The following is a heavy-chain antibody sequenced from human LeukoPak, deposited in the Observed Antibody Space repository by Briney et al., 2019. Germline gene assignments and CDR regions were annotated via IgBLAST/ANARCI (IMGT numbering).Heavy chain of an antibody. V-gene: IGHV3-23*01. Sequence: PGGSLRLSCAASGFTFSSSAMNWVRQAPGKGLEWVSVIGGDAVATYYADSVKGRFTISRDNSKSTLSLQMNSLRPEDTAVYYCAKDSWSRNGIYDPFDIWGRGTMVTVSS. J-gene: IGHJ3*02. CDR1: GFTFSSSA. D-gene: IGHD2-8*01. CDR3: AKDSWSRNGIYDPFDI. CDR2: IGGDAVAT.